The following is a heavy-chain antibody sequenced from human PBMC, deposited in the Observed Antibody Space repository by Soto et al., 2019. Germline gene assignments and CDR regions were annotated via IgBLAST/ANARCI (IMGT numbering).Heavy chain of an antibody. J-gene: IGHJ4*02. CDR1: GYSISSGYD. CDR2: IYHSGST. D-gene: IGHD2-21*02. V-gene: IGHV4-38-2*01. CDR3: ARVSGGNSPRFDY. Sequence: SQTLSLTCAVSGYSISSGYDWGWIRQPPGKGLEWIGSIYHSGSTYYNASLKSRVSISVDTSKNQLSLKLSSVTAADTAVYHCARVSGGNSPRFDYWGQGTLVTVSS.